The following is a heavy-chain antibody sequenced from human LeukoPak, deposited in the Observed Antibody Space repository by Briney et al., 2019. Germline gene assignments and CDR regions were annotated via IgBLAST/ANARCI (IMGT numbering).Heavy chain of an antibody. V-gene: IGHV1-18*01. CDR2: ISAYNGNT. CDR1: GYTFTSYG. CDR3: ASDGHKYDFWSGTPLDY. D-gene: IGHD3-3*01. Sequence: GASVKVSCKASGYTFTSYGISWVRQAPGQGLEWMGWISAYNGNTNSAQKLQGRVTMTTDTSTSTAYMELRSLRSDDTAVYYCASDGHKYDFWSGTPLDYWGQGTLVTVSS. J-gene: IGHJ4*02.